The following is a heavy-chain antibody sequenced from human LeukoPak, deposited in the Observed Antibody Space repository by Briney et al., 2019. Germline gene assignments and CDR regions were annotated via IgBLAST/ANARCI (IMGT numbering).Heavy chain of an antibody. J-gene: IGHJ4*02. CDR3: AYWSSSSWNY. CDR2: IKSKTDGGTT. V-gene: IGHV3-15*01. CDR1: GYTFSNAW. Sequence: PGGSLRLSCAASGYTFSNAWMSWVRPAPGKGLEWLGRIKSKTDGGTTDYAAPVKGRFTISRDDSKNTLYLRMNSLKTEDTAVYYCAYWSSSSWNYWGQGTLVTVSS. D-gene: IGHD3-22*01.